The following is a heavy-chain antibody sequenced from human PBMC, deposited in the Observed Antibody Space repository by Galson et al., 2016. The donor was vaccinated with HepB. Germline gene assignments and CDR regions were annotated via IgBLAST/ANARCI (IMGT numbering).Heavy chain of an antibody. Sequence: SETLSLTCTVSGGSVTSTDYYWGWIRQPPGKGLEWIGSVNYSGTIYHNPSLQSRVTISVDTSKNQFSLKLSSVTPEDTAVYYCARGVAAPDFWGQGTLVTVSS. D-gene: IGHD6-6*01. J-gene: IGHJ4*02. CDR2: VNYSGTI. CDR3: ARGVAAPDF. CDR1: GGSVTSTDYY. V-gene: IGHV4-39*07.